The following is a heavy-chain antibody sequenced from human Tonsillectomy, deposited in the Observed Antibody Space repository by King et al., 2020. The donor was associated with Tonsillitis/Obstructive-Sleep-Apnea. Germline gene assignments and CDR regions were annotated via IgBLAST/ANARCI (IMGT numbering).Heavy chain of an antibody. Sequence: VQLVESGAEVKKPGESLTISCKGSGYSFTSYWIDWVRQMPGKGLEWMGTSYPGDSETRYSPSFQGQVTLSADKSISTAYLQWSSLKASDTAMYYCARQNTHCSSTSCYIDYWGQGTLVTVSS. CDR1: GYSFTSYW. CDR3: ARQNTHCSSTSCYIDY. CDR2: SYPGDSET. V-gene: IGHV5-51*01. D-gene: IGHD2-2*02. J-gene: IGHJ4*02.